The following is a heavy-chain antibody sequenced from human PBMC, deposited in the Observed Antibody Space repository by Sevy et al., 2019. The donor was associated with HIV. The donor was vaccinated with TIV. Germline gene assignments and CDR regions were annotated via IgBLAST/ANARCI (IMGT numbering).Heavy chain of an antibody. CDR1: GYTFTNYY. CDR3: ARDLIAYQMLTFDY. CDR2: INPNSGAT. Sequence: ASVKVSCKASGYTFTNYYIHWVRQAPGQGLEWMGWINPNSGATNYAQKFQGRVTMTRDTSISTAYMELGRLRSDDTALFYCARDLIAYQMLTFDYWGQGTLVTVSS. V-gene: IGHV1-2*02. D-gene: IGHD3-16*01. J-gene: IGHJ4*02.